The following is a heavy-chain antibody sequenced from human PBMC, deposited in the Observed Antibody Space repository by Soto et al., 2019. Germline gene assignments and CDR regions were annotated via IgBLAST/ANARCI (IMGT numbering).Heavy chain of an antibody. V-gene: IGHV3-30-3*01. CDR1: GFTFSSYA. CDR3: ARVADFTMVRGVIITPSSVGGMDV. J-gene: IGHJ6*02. Sequence: GGSLRLSCAASGFTFSSYAMHWVRQAPGKGLEWVAVISYDGSNKYYADSVKGRFTISRDNSKNTLYLQMNSLRAEDTAVYYCARVADFTMVRGVIITPSSVGGMDVWGQGTTVTVSS. D-gene: IGHD3-10*01. CDR2: ISYDGSNK.